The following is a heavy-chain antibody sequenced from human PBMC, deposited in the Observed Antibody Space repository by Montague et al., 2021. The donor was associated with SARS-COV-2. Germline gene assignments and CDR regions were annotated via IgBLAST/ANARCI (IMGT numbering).Heavy chain of an antibody. D-gene: IGHD3-10*01. CDR1: GFPFKNYA. J-gene: IGHJ4*02. V-gene: IGHV3-23*01. Sequence: YLRLSCAASGFPFKNYAMGWVRQAPGKGLEWVSAVSDTGGGTYYADSVKGRFTISRDNGRNSVHLQMNSLRAEDTALYYCAKDDGSGNYYNGLYENWGQGTRVTVSS. CDR3: AKDDGSGNYYNGLYEN. CDR2: VSDTGGGT.